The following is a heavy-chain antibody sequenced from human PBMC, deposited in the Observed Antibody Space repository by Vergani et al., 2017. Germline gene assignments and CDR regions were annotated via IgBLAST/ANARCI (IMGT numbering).Heavy chain of an antibody. V-gene: IGHV4-59*01. J-gene: IGHJ4*02. D-gene: IGHD2-8*02. CDR1: GGSISSYY. CDR3: ARDTGGRDGIDY. Sequence: QVQLQEWGPGLVKPSETLSLTCTVSGGSISSYYWSWIRQPPGKGLEWIGYIYYSGSTNYNPSLKSRVTISVDTSKNQFSLKLSSVTAADTAVYYCARDTGGRDGIDYWGQGTLVTVSS. CDR2: IYYSGST.